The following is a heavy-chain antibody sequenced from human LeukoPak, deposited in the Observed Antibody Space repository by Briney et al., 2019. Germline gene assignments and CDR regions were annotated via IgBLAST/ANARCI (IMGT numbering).Heavy chain of an antibody. V-gene: IGHV4-34*01. Sequence: TSETLSLTCAVYGGSFSGYYWSWIRQPPGKGLEWIGEINHSGSTNYNPSLKCRVTISVDTSKNQFSLKLSSVTAADTAVYYCARGVLRLRLGELSLYDYWGQGTLVTVSS. CDR1: GGSFSGYY. CDR3: ARGVLRLRLGELSLYDY. D-gene: IGHD3-16*02. J-gene: IGHJ4*02. CDR2: INHSGST.